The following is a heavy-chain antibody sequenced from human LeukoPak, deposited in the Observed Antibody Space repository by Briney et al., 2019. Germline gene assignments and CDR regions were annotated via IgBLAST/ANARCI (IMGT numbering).Heavy chain of an antibody. V-gene: IGHV1-18*01. Sequence: ASVKVSCKASGYTLTNFGISWVRQAPGQGLEWVGWINTHDGKRNYALKHEDRVIMTTDTSTSTVYMELRGLRSDDTAVYYCARRSTLYSSGWFYFDYWGQGTLVTVSS. CDR1: GYTLTNFG. J-gene: IGHJ4*02. CDR3: ARRSTLYSSGWFYFDY. CDR2: INTHDGKR. D-gene: IGHD6-19*01.